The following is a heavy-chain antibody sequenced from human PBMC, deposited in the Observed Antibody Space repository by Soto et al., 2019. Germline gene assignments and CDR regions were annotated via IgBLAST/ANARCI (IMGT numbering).Heavy chain of an antibody. V-gene: IGHV1-18*01. J-gene: IGHJ4*02. Sequence: ASVKVSCKASGYTFTSYGISWVRQAPGQGLEWMGWISAYNGNTNYAQKLQGRVTMTTDTSTSTAYMELRSLRSDDTAVYYCARVTPGILTGYYLFDYWGQGTLVTVSS. D-gene: IGHD3-9*01. CDR3: ARVTPGILTGYYLFDY. CDR1: GYTFTSYG. CDR2: ISAYNGNT.